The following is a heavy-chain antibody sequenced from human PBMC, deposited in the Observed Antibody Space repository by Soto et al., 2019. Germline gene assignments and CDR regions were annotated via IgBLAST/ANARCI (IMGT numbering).Heavy chain of an antibody. Sequence: QVQLQESGPGLVKPSETLSLTCTVSGGSISSYYWSWIRQPPGKGLEWIGYIYYSGSTNYNPSLKGRVPNSVDTSKIQSSLKVSSVSAADTAGYYCGRLHPYYYDIRGGGGSAWVYYFDYWGQGTLVTVSS. CDR3: GRLHPYYYDIRGGGGSAWVYYFDY. J-gene: IGHJ4*02. CDR2: IYYSGST. CDR1: GGSISSYY. V-gene: IGHV4-59*08. D-gene: IGHD3-22*01.